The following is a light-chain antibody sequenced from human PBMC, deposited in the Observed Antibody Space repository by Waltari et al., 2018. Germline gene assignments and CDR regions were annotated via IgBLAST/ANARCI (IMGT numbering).Light chain of an antibody. J-gene: IGLJ2*01. CDR3: SSYTISSTLVV. CDR2: DVT. Sequence: QSALTQPASVSGSPGPSITISCTGTSSAVGAYNYVSWYQQHPGKAPRLIIYDVTKRPSGVSNRFSGSKSGNTASLTISGLQAEDEADYYCSSYTISSTLVVFGGGTKLTVL. V-gene: IGLV2-14*01. CDR1: SSAVGAYNY.